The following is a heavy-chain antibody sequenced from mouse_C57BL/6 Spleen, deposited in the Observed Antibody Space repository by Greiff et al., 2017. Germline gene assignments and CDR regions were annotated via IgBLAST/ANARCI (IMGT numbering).Heavy chain of an antibody. D-gene: IGHD2-4*01. J-gene: IGHJ4*01. CDR3: AREGLRRGGYYYAMDY. V-gene: IGHV2-2*01. Sequence: VQLQESGPGLVQPSQSLSITCTVSGFSLTSYGVHWVRQSPGKGLEWLGVIWSGGSTDYNAAFISRLSISKDNSKIQVFFKMNSLQADDTAIYYCAREGLRRGGYYYAMDYWGQGTSVTVSS. CDR1: GFSLTSYG. CDR2: IWSGGST.